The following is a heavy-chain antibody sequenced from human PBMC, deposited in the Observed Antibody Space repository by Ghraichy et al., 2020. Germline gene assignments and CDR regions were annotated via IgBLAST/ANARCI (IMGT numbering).Heavy chain of an antibody. Sequence: SETLSLTCTVSGDSISSSTNYYWGWLRQPAGKGLECIARGYYSGTHYYITSLKSRLTISVDTPKTQFSLKLRSATAADKAVSYCAGRTPDRSWLHWGHGTLVAVSS. D-gene: IGHD6-13*01. J-gene: IGHJ4*01. CDR2: GYYSGTH. V-gene: IGHV4-39*01. CDR1: GDSISSSTNYY. CDR3: AGRTPDRSWLH.